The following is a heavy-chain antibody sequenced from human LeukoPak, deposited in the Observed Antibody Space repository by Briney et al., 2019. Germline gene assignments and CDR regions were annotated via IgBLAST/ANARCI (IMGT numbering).Heavy chain of an antibody. Sequence: ASVKVSCKASGYTFTGYYMHWVRQAPGQGLEWMGWINPNSGGTNYAQKFQGRVTMTRDTSISTAYMELSRLRSDDTAVYYCARGRRSVRDYGDYGVDYWGQGTLVTVSS. V-gene: IGHV1-2*02. CDR3: ARGRRSVRDYGDYGVDY. D-gene: IGHD4-17*01. CDR1: GYTFTGYY. J-gene: IGHJ4*02. CDR2: INPNSGGT.